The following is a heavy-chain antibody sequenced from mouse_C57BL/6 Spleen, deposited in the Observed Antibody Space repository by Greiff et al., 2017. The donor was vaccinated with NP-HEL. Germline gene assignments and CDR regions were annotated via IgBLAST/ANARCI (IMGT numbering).Heavy chain of an antibody. D-gene: IGHD1-1*01. CDR3: ASTVVEGY. J-gene: IGHJ2*01. V-gene: IGHV1-4*01. Sequence: VQLQQSGAELARPGDSVKMSCKASGYTFTSYTMHWVKQRPGQGLEWIGYINPSSGYTKYNQKFKDKATLTADKSSSTVYMQLSSLTSEDSAVYYCASTVVEGYWGQGTTLTVSS. CDR1: GYTFTSYT. CDR2: INPSSGYT.